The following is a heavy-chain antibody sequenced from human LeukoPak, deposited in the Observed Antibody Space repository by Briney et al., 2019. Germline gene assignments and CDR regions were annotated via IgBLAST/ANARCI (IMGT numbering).Heavy chain of an antibody. CDR1: GFIFSTYG. J-gene: IGHJ4*02. CDR3: AKDYLAVAGIAWGGY. CDR2: ISGSGGST. D-gene: IGHD6-19*01. V-gene: IGHV3-23*01. Sequence: GGSLRLSCADSGFIFSTYGMSWVRQAPGKGLEWVSAISGSGGSTYYADSVKGRFTISRDNSKNTLYLQVNSLRAEDTAVYYCAKDYLAVAGIAWGGYWGQGTLVTVSS.